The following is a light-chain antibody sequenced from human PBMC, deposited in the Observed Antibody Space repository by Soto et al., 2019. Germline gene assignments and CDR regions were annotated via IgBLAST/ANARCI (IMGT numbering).Light chain of an antibody. CDR2: AVN. Sequence: QSVLTQPRSVSGSPGQSVTISCTGTSSDVGGYNYVSWYQQHPGKAPKLMIYAVNKRPSGVPDRFSGSKAGNTASLTISGLQAEDEADYYCCSYAGSYSLVFGGGTKLTVL. V-gene: IGLV2-11*01. CDR3: CSYAGSYSLV. CDR1: SSDVGGYNY. J-gene: IGLJ3*02.